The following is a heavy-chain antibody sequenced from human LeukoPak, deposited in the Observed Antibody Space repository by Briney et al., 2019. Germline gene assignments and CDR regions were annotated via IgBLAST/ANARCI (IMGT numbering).Heavy chain of an antibody. D-gene: IGHD2-2*01. CDR3: AKSDKYRFDY. CDR1: GFTFSSYA. J-gene: IGHJ4*02. CDR2: IYSSSSSI. V-gene: IGHV3-48*02. Sequence: GGSLRLSCAASGFTFSSYAMNWVRQAPGKGLEWISYIYSSSSSIYYADSVKGRFTISRDNAKNSVYLQMNSLRDGDTAVYYCAKSDKYRFDYWGQGTLVTVSP.